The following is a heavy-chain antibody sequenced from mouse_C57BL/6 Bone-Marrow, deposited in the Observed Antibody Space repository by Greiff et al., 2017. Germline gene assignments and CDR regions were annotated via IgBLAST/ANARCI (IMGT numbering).Heavy chain of an antibody. CDR1: GFSLTSYG. CDR2: IWSGGST. Sequence: QVQLQQSGPGLVQPSQSLSITCTVSGFSLTSYGVHWVRQSPGKGLEWLGVIWSGGSTDYYAAFISRLSISKDNSKSQVFFKMNSLQADDTAIYYSARKADYAGPYWYFDVGGTGTTVTVSS. CDR3: ARKADYAGPYWYFDV. V-gene: IGHV2-2*01. D-gene: IGHD2-4*01. J-gene: IGHJ1*03.